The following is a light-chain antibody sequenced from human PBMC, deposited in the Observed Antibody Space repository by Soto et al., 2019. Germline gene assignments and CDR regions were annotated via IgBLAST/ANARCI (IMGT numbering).Light chain of an antibody. V-gene: IGKV1-5*03. J-gene: IGKJ1*01. CDR3: QHDNSYSEA. Sequence: IQMTQSPSSLSASVGDRVTITCRASQTISSWLAWYQQKPGKAPKLLIYKASTLKGGVPSRFSGSGSWTEFTLTISSLQPDDFATYYCQHDNSYSEAFGQGTKVDIK. CDR1: QTISSW. CDR2: KAS.